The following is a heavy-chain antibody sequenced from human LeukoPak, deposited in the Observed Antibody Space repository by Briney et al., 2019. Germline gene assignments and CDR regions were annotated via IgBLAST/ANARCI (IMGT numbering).Heavy chain of an antibody. D-gene: IGHD5-18*01. CDR1: GFNFYRYT. V-gene: IGHV3-43*01. J-gene: IGHJ4*02. CDR3: AKELDTMFFDY. CDR2: AGWAGGTT. Sequence: PGGSLRLSCATSGFNFYRYTIHWVRHAPGKGLEWVSLAGWAGGTTYYSDSVRGRFTISRDSGKNSVYLQMNSLTTDDTAFYFCAKELDTMFFDYWGQGALVTVSS.